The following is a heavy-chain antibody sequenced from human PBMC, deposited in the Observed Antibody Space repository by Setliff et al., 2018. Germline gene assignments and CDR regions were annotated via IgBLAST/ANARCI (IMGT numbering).Heavy chain of an antibody. V-gene: IGHV5-51*01. J-gene: IGHJ4*02. CDR3: SRENWGEDY. D-gene: IGHD7-27*01. CDR2: IYPGDSDT. Sequence: PGESLKISCTGSGYSFITYWIGWVRQMPGKGLEWMGIIYPGDSDTRYSPSFQGQVTISADKSITTAYLHMNSLKADDTAVYFCSRENWGEDYWGQGTLVTVSS. CDR1: GYSFITYW.